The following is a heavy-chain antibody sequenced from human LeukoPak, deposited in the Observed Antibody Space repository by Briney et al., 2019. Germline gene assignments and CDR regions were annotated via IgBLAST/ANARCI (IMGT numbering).Heavy chain of an antibody. Sequence: GGSLRLSCAASGFTFSSYAMHWVRQAPGKGLEWVAVISYDGSNKYYADSVKGRFTISRDNSKNTLYLQMNSLRAEDTAVYYCAKEGDVDTGSLDYWGQGTQVTVSS. CDR3: AKEGDVDTGSLDY. V-gene: IGHV3-30*04. D-gene: IGHD5-18*01. CDR2: ISYDGSNK. CDR1: GFTFSSYA. J-gene: IGHJ4*02.